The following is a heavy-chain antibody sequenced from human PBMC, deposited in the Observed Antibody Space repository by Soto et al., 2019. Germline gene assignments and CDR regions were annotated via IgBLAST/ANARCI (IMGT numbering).Heavy chain of an antibody. D-gene: IGHD6-19*01. Sequence: SETLSLTCTVSGGSISSYYLSWIRQTTGKGLEWIGYIYYSGSTNYNPSLKSRVTISVDTSKNQFSLKLSSVTAADTAVYYCASSRGYSSGWLNSHFDYWGQGTLVTVSS. CDR2: IYYSGST. CDR1: GGSISSYY. CDR3: ASSRGYSSGWLNSHFDY. V-gene: IGHV4-59*01. J-gene: IGHJ4*02.